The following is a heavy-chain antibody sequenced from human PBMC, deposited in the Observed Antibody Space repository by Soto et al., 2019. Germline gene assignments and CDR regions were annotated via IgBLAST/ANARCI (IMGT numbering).Heavy chain of an antibody. J-gene: IGHJ4*02. V-gene: IGHV3-7*01. Sequence: EVQLVESGGGLVQSGGSLRLSCAASGFTFSRHWMSWVRQAPGKGLEWVANIKQDGSEKYYVDSVRGRFTFSRDNADNSLYLQMNSLRGEDSAVYYCARDRNHFRSGYLTYYFEYWGLGTLVTVSS. CDR2: IKQDGSEK. D-gene: IGHD3-3*02. CDR1: GFTFSRHW. CDR3: ARDRNHFRSGYLTYYFEY.